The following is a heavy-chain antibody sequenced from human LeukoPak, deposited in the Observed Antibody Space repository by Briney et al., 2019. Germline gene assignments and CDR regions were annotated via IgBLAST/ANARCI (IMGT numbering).Heavy chain of an antibody. V-gene: IGHV1-2*02. CDR2: INPNSGGT. CDR3: ARGRYCSGGSCYYAY. Sequence: GASVKVSCKASGYTFTGYYMHWVRQAPGQGLEWMGWINPNSGGTNYAQKFQGRVTMTRDTSISTAYMELSRLRSDDTAVYYCARGRYCSGGSCYYAYWGQGTLVTVSS. D-gene: IGHD2-15*01. CDR1: GYTFTGYY. J-gene: IGHJ4*02.